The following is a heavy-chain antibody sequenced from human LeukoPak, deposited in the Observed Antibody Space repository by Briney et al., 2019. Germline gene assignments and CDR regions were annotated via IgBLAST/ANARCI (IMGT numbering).Heavy chain of an antibody. V-gene: IGHV4-30-4*01. J-gene: IGHJ4*02. D-gene: IGHD4-17*01. CDR1: GGSISSGDYY. CDR2: IYYSGST. CDR3: AREGDYGDYHLDY. Sequence: SETLSPTCTVSGGSISSGDYYWSWIRQPPGKGLEWIGYIYYSGSTYYNPSLKSRVTISVDTSKNQFSLRLNSVTAADTAVYYCAREGDYGDYHLDYWGQGTLVTVSS.